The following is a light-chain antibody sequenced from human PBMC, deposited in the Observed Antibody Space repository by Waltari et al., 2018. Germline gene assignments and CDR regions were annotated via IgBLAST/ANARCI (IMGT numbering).Light chain of an antibody. CDR2: WAS. CDR1: QSVLYSSNNKNY. J-gene: IGKJ4*01. Sequence: DIVMTQSPDSLAASLGERATINCKSSQSVLYSSNNKNYLAWYQQKPGQPPKLLIYWASTRESGVPDWFSGSGSGTDFTLTISSLQAEDVAVYYCQQHYSSPFTFGGGTKVEIK. CDR3: QQHYSSPFT. V-gene: IGKV4-1*01.